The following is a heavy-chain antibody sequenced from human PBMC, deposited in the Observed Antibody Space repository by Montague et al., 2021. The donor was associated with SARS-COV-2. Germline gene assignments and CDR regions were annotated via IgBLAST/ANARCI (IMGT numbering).Heavy chain of an antibody. V-gene: IGHV4-4*07. Sequence: SETLSLTRTVSGGSINYYYWHWLRQSAAKGLEWIGRIYSSGNANYSPSLKSRVTMSVDTSQNQFSLKLNSLTAAGTAVYYCARGDHPQSASWYFFDTWGQGALVTVSS. CDR3: ARGDHPQSASWYFFDT. D-gene: IGHD6-13*01. CDR1: GGSINYYY. CDR2: IYSSGNA. J-gene: IGHJ4*02.